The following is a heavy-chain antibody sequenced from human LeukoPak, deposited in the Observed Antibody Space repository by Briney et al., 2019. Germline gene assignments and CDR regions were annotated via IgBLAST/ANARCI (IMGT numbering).Heavy chain of an antibody. J-gene: IGHJ3*02. D-gene: IGHD3-22*01. Sequence: PGGSLRLSCAASGFTFSNYWMTWVRQAPGKGLEWVANIKQDGSEKYYVDSVKGRFTISRDNAKNSLFLQMNSLRAEDTAVYYCARINGRRRPYYYDSSGYYSDAFDIWGQGTMVTVSS. CDR1: GFTFSNYW. CDR2: IKQDGSEK. CDR3: ARINGRRRPYYYDSSGYYSDAFDI. V-gene: IGHV3-7*03.